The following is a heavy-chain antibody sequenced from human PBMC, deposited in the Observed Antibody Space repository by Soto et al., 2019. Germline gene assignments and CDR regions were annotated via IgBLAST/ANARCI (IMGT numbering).Heavy chain of an antibody. CDR1: GYKFTGYW. CDR2: IYPGDSDT. V-gene: IGHV5-51*01. CDR3: ARQACLGANCYSNLFFDN. Sequence: EVQLVQSGAEVKKPGESLKISCKASGYKFTGYWIGWVRQMPGKGVEWMGIIYPGDSDTRYSPSFDGHVTISADKSTNTAYLQWSGLKASDTAIYYCARQACLGANCYSNLFFDNWGQGTLVTVSS. D-gene: IGHD2-15*01. J-gene: IGHJ4*02.